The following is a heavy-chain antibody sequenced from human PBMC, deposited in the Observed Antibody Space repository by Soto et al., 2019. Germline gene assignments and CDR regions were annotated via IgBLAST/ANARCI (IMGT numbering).Heavy chain of an antibody. J-gene: IGHJ1*01. D-gene: IGHD3-22*01. CDR2: IYSGGST. CDR1: GFTVSSNY. Sequence: PGGSLRLSCAASGFTVSSNYMSWVRQAPGKGLEWVSVIYSGGSTYYADSVKGRFTISRDNSKNTLYLQMNSLRAEDTAVYYCARDWGSSGYYDADKKYFQHWGQGT. CDR3: ARDWGSSGYYDADKKYFQH. V-gene: IGHV3-66*01.